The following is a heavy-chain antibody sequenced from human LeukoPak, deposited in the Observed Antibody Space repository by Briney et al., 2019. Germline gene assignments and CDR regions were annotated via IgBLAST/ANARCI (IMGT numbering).Heavy chain of an antibody. CDR3: ARFYYYDRSGYRHDAFDI. V-gene: IGHV4-39*01. Sequence: SEKLSRTGTVSGGSSSSSSYYWGWIRQPPGKGLEWNGNIYYSGSTYYTPSLKSRVTISVDTSKNQFSLKLSSVTAADTAVYYCARFYYYDRSGYRHDAFDIWGQETMVTVSS. D-gene: IGHD3-22*01. CDR1: GGSSSSSSYY. J-gene: IGHJ3*02. CDR2: IYYSGST.